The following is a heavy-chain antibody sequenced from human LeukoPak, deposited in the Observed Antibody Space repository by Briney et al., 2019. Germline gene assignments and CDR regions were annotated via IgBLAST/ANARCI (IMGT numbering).Heavy chain of an antibody. CDR3: ARDGLAAAGFDY. CDR2: ISSSSSYI. J-gene: IGHJ4*02. CDR1: GFTFSSYS. V-gene: IGHV3-21*01. Sequence: GGSLRLSCAASGFTFSSYSMNWVRQAPGKGLEWVSSISSSSSYIYYADSVKGRFTISRDNAKNSLYLQMNSLRAEDTAVYYCARDGLAAAGFDYCGQGTLVTVSS. D-gene: IGHD6-13*01.